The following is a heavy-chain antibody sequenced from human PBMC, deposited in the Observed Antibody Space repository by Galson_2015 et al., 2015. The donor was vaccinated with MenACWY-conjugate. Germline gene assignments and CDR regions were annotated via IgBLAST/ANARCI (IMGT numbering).Heavy chain of an antibody. V-gene: IGHV3-48*01. CDR2: INSGSSAI. D-gene: IGHD3-3*01. CDR3: TKELRRYYDFWSGYYPDP. J-gene: IGHJ5*02. Sequence: SLRLSCAASGFAFRTYHFHWVRQAPGKGLEWVAYINSGSSAIHYADSVEGRFTISRDNSKSTLYLQMNSLRAEDTAVYYCTKELRRYYDFWSGYYPDPWGQGTLVTVSS. CDR1: GFAFRTYH.